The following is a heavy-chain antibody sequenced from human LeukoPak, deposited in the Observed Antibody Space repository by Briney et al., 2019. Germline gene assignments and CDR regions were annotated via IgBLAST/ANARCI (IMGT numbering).Heavy chain of an antibody. D-gene: IGHD3-9*01. CDR2: IFYSGNT. Sequence: SETLSLTCNVSGDYITTTNYYWAWIRQPPGKGLDWIASIFYSGNTYYHPSLKSRDSISIDTSRKQISLQLRSVSATDTAIYYCARRSRLYKHETTGYHDSWGQGTLVTVSS. J-gene: IGHJ4*02. CDR3: ARRSRLYKHETTGYHDS. CDR1: GDYITTTNYY. V-gene: IGHV4-39*01.